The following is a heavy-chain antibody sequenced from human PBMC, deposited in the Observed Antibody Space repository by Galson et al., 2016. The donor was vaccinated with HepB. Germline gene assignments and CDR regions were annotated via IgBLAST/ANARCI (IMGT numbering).Heavy chain of an antibody. CDR3: AKDAAVTLPGVYFEF. V-gene: IGHV3-30*18. Sequence: SLRLSCAAPGFIFNSHTMHWVRQETPGKGLEWVASISHDGINAKYADSVRGRFTISRDNSKNSVYLQMSSLRAEDTAIYYCAKDAAVTLPGVYFEFWGQGTLVTVSS. D-gene: IGHD4-17*01. CDR2: ISHDGINA. CDR1: GFIFNSHT. J-gene: IGHJ4*02.